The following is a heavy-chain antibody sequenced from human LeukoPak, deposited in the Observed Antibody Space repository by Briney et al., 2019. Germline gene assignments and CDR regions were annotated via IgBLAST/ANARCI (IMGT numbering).Heavy chain of an antibody. J-gene: IGHJ3*02. V-gene: IGHV4-28*01. CDR1: GYSISSNNW. D-gene: IGHD6-19*01. Sequence: SETLSLTCAVSGYSISSNNWWAWIRQPPGKGLEWIGYIYYNGNTYYNPYNPSLTSRVTMSVDTSKNQFSLKLDSVTEIDTAMYYCARNQAVAANRGAFDIWGQGAMVTASS. CDR2: IYYNGNT. CDR3: ARNQAVAANRGAFDI.